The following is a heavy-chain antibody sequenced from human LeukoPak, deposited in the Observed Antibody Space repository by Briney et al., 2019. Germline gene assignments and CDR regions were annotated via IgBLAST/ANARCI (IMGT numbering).Heavy chain of an antibody. V-gene: IGHV1-2*02. Sequence: VASVKVSCKASGYTFTAYYIHWVRQAPGQGLEWMGWISPNRGGTTYAQKFQGRVTMTRDTSIITAYMELSRLRSDDTAVYYCAYQDVWGQGTTVTVSS. CDR3: AYQDV. CDR2: ISPNRGGT. CDR1: GYTFTAYY. J-gene: IGHJ6*02. D-gene: IGHD2-2*01.